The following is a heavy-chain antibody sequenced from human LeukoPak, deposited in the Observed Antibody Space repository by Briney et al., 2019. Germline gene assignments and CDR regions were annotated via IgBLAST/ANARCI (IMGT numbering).Heavy chain of an antibody. CDR3: ARNNTRTVSRGSSRRRANAFDI. V-gene: IGHV4-38-2*01. J-gene: IGHJ3*02. Sequence: PSETLSLTCAVSGSSISSGHDWGWIRQPPGKGLEWIGSIYNSGSTYYNPSLRSRVTISVDTSKNQFSLKLSSVTAADTAVYYCARNNTRTVSRGSSRRRANAFDIWGQGTMVTVSS. CDR1: GSSISSGHD. D-gene: IGHD6-13*01. CDR2: IYNSGST.